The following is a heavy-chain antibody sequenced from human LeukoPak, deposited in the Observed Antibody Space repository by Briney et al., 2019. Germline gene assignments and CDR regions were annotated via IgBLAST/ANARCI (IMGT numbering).Heavy chain of an antibody. CDR3: ARGGKYYPFDH. CDR2: IYTGGTT. D-gene: IGHD2/OR15-2a*01. CDR1: GFTVSSSF. Sequence: PGGSLRPSCAASGFTVSSSFMTWVRQAPGKGLDWVSIIYTGGTTFHADSVKGRFTISRDTSKNTLYLQMNSLRAEDTAVYYCARGGKYYPFDHWGQGTLVTVSS. V-gene: IGHV3-66*01. J-gene: IGHJ4*02.